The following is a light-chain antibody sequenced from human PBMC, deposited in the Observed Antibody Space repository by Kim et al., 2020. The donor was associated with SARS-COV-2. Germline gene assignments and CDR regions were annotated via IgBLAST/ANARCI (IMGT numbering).Light chain of an antibody. CDR1: SNDVGSYNL. J-gene: IGLJ2*01. CDR3: FSYASYSTPVI. Sequence: SITISCTGTSNDVGSYNLISWYQHHPAKAPHVIIYEVTRRPSGVSNRFSGSKSGNTASLTISGLQAEDEADYYCFSYASYSTPVIFGGGTQLTVL. CDR2: EVT. V-gene: IGLV2-23*02.